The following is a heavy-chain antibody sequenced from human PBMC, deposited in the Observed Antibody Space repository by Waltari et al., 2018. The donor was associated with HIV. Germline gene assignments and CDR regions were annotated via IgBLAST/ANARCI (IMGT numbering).Heavy chain of an antibody. CDR3: AKAGRDSYNWGGGESDA. CDR2: IGVHGDYS. D-gene: IGHD1-1*01. V-gene: IGHV3-23*01. J-gene: IGHJ5*02. Sequence: VQLLGSGGGSVKPGGPLGTTWAAPGFRFHSVGMSWARQAPGAGVWWVGVIGVHGDYSYYSDDLRGRFTSSRDNSKNIVSLHMGRIRVEDTAKYDCAKAGRDSYNWGGGESDAWGQGILVIVSS. CDR1: GFRFHSVG.